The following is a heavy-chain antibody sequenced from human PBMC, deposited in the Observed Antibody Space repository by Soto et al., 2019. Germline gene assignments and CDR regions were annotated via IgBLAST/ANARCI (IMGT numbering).Heavy chain of an antibody. Sequence: QVQLQESGPGLVKPSETLSLSCNVSGDSITNSYWSWIRQSPGKGLEWIGYIYDRGSTNYNPSLKSRVIISLDTSKNQVSLRLSSVTAADTAVYYCARDRYYEGSGFRRLDYWGQGTLVTVSS. CDR1: GDSITNSY. V-gene: IGHV4-59*01. J-gene: IGHJ4*02. CDR2: IYDRGST. CDR3: ARDRYYEGSGFRRLDY. D-gene: IGHD3-22*01.